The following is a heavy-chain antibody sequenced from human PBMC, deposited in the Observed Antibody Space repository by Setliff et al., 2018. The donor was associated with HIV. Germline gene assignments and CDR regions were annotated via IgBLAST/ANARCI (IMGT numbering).Heavy chain of an antibody. V-gene: IGHV4-39*07. CDR3: ARRGLDTTLVDAFDI. CDR2: IYYSGRT. Sequence: SETLSLTCTVSGGSISSSSYYWGWIRQPPGKGLEWIGSIYYSGRTYYNPSLNRRVAISLDTSNNQFSLKLSSVTAADTAVYYCARRGLDTTLVDAFDIWGQGTMVTVSS. CDR1: GGSISSSSYY. D-gene: IGHD1-1*01. J-gene: IGHJ3*02.